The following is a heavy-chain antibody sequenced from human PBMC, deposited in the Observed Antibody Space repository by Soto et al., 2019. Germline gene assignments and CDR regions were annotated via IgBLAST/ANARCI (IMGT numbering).Heavy chain of an antibody. J-gene: IGHJ6*02. D-gene: IGHD3-22*01. CDR3: ARDHYYDSSGYYQYYYYYGMDV. Sequence: ASVKVSCKASGYTFTSYGISWVRQAPGQGLEWMGWISAYNGNTNYAQKLQGRVTMTTDTSTSTAYMELRSLRSDDTAVYYCARDHYYDSSGYYQYYYYYGMDVWGQGTTVTVSS. CDR1: GYTFTSYG. CDR2: ISAYNGNT. V-gene: IGHV1-18*01.